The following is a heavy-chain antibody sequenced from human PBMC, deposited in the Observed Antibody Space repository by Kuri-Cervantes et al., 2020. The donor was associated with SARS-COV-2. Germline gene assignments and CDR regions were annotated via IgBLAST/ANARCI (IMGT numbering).Heavy chain of an antibody. Sequence: LRLSCTVSGGSISSGSYYWSWIRQPAGKGLEWIGRIYTSGGTNYNPSLKSRVTISVDTSKNQFSLKLSSVTAADTAVYYCARRSSGWTIDYWGQGTLVTVSS. CDR1: GGSISSGSYY. J-gene: IGHJ4*02. V-gene: IGHV4-61*02. D-gene: IGHD6-19*01. CDR2: IYTSGGT. CDR3: ARRSSGWTIDY.